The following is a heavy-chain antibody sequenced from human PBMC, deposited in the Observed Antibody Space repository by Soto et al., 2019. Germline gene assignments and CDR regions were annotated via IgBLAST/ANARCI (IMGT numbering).Heavy chain of an antibody. V-gene: IGHV4-30-4*01. CDR2: IYYSGST. D-gene: IGHD6-13*01. CDR1: GGSISSGDYY. J-gene: IGHJ4*02. CDR3: ARGHRIAAAASFDY. Sequence: PSETLSLTCTVSGGSISSGDYYWSWIRQPPGKGLEWIGYIYYSGSTNYNPSLKSRVTISVDTSKNQFSLKLSSVTAADTAVYYCARGHRIAAAASFDYWGQGTLVTVSS.